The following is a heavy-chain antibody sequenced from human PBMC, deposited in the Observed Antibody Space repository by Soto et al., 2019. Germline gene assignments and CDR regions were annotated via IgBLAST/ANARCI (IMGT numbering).Heavy chain of an antibody. CDR2: IYHSGST. J-gene: IGHJ5*02. D-gene: IGHD1-1*01. Sequence: QLQLQESGSGLVRPSQTLSLTCAVSGGSISSGGYSWNWIRQPPGKGLEWIGYIYHSGSTLYTPSLKSRVTLAVDKAKNQFPPKLTSVTAADTAVYYCTRDQLEGTWFDPWGQGTLVTVSS. V-gene: IGHV4-30-2*01. CDR1: GGSISSGGYS. CDR3: TRDQLEGTWFDP.